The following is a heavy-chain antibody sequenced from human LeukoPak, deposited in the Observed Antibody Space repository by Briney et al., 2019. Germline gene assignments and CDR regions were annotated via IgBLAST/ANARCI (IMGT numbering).Heavy chain of an antibody. CDR3: ARVTGYRIEDYFDY. CDR2: IYNSGST. J-gene: IGHJ4*02. V-gene: IGHV4-59*01. D-gene: IGHD6-13*01. Sequence: KPSETLSLTCTVSGGSISTYYWTWNRQPPGKGLEWFGYIYNSGSTNYNTSLKSRVTISVETSKNEFSLRLRSVTAADTAVYYCARVTGYRIEDYFDYWGQGTLVTVSS. CDR1: GGSISTYY.